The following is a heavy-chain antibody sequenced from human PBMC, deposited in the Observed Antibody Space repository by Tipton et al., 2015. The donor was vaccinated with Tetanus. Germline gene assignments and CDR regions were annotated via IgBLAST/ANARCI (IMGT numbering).Heavy chain of an antibody. V-gene: IGHV4-61*01. CDR1: GGSVRSGSYY. J-gene: IGHJ4*02. CDR2: ISYSGST. CDR3: ARANYDFPQKGPSDS. Sequence: TLSLTCTVSGGSVRSGSYYWNWIRQPPGKGLEWIGYISYSGSTNSNYSLKSRITISQDTSKNQFSLKLTSVTAAATAVYYCARANYDFPQKGPSDSWGQGTLVIVSS. D-gene: IGHD3-3*01.